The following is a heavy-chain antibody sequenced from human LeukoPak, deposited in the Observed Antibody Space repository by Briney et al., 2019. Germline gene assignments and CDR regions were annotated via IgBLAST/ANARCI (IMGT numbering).Heavy chain of an antibody. J-gene: IGHJ4*02. V-gene: IGHV1-2*02. CDR3: ARDPGDGYNPLDY. Sequence: GASVKVSCKASGYTFTGYYMHWVRQAPGQGLEWMGWINPNSGGTNYAQKFQGRVTMTRDTSISTAYMELSRLRSDYTAVYYCARDPGDGYNPLDYWGQGTLVTVSS. D-gene: IGHD5-24*01. CDR2: INPNSGGT. CDR1: GYTFTGYY.